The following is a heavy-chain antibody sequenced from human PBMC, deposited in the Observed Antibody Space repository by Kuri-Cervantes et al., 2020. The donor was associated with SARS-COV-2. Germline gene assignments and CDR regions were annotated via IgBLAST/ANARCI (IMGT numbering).Heavy chain of an antibody. Sequence: GESLKISCAASGFTFSSYSMNWVRQAPGKGLEWVSYISSSSTIYYADSVKGRFTISRDNAKNSLYLQMNSLRAEDTAVYYCARGRFRDYWGQGTLVTVSS. CDR2: ISSSSTI. V-gene: IGHV3-48*01. CDR3: ARGRFRDY. D-gene: IGHD2-21*01. J-gene: IGHJ4*02. CDR1: GFTFSSYS.